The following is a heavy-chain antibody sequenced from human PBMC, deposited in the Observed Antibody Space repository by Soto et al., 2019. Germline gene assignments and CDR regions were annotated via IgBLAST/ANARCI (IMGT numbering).Heavy chain of an antibody. CDR2: IIPIFGTA. CDR1: GGNFSSYA. J-gene: IGHJ6*02. Sequence: ASVKVSCKASGGNFSSYAISWVRQAPGQGLEWMGGIIPIFGTANYAQKFQGRVTITADESTSTAYMELSSLRSEDTAVYYCARVPSLQDYYYYGMDVWGQGTTVTVSS. V-gene: IGHV1-69*13. CDR3: ARVPSLQDYYYYGMDV.